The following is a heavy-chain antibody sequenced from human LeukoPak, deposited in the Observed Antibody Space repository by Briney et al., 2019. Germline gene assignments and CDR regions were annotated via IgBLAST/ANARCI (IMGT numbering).Heavy chain of an antibody. CDR2: VDTSGST. J-gene: IGHJ6*03. CDR3: ARGLGGASYYMDV. Sequence: SETLSLTCSVSSSFFSTFYWTWVRQSAWKGLEWIGRVDTSGSTHYNPSLKGRATMSLDTSKNQFSLRLTSVTVADTAVYYCARGLGGASYYMDVWGRGTTVTVSS. CDR1: SSFFSTFY. V-gene: IGHV4-4*07. D-gene: IGHD3-16*01.